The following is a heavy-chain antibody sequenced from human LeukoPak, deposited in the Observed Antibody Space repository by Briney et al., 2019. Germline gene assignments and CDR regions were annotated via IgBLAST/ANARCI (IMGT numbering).Heavy chain of an antibody. CDR3: ARGGGSYRY. V-gene: IGHV3-7*04. CDR2: MKQDGSEK. J-gene: IGHJ4*02. Sequence: GGSLRLSCAASGFTFSSYWMSWVRQAPGKGLEWVANMKQDGSEKYYVDSVKGRFTISRDNAKNSLYQQVNSLRAEDTAVYYCARGGGSYRYWGQGTLVTVSS. D-gene: IGHD1-26*01. CDR1: GFTFSSYW.